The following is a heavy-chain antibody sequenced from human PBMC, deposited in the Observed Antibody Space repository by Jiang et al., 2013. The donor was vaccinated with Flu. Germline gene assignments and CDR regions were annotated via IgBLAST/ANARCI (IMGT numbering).Heavy chain of an antibody. D-gene: IGHD1/OR15-1a*01. CDR2: IYTNENT. CDR3: ARGANSLESYGLDV. J-gene: IGHJ6*02. CDR1: GGSISSYY. Sequence: GSGLVKPSETLSLTCTVSGGSISSYYWNWIRQPAGKGLEWIGRIYTNENTNYNPSLKSRVTMSADTSKNYFXLKLSSVTAADTAVYYCARGANSLESYGLDVWGQGTTVTVSS. V-gene: IGHV4-4*07.